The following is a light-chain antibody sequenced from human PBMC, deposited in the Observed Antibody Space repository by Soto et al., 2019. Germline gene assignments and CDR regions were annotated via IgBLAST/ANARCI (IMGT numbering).Light chain of an antibody. J-gene: IGLJ1*01. Sequence: QSVLTQPPSASGSPGQSVTISCTGVSSGVGGYNSVSWYQQHPGKAPKLLIYEVTERPSGVPDRFSGSKSGNTASLTVSGLQADDEADYYCSSYASSDNYGFGTGTKLTVL. CDR3: SSYASSDNYG. CDR1: SSGVGGYNS. V-gene: IGLV2-8*01. CDR2: EVT.